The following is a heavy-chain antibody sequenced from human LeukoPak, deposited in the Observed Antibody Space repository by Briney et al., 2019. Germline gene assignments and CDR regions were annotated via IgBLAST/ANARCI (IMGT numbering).Heavy chain of an antibody. CDR1: GYTFTGYY. Sequence: ASVKVSCKASGYTFTGYYMHWVRQAPGQGLEWMGWINPNSGGTNYAQKFQGRVTMTRDTSISTAYMELSRLRSDDTAVYYCASALKRGYCSSTSCYYYYYYMDVWGKGTTVTVSS. J-gene: IGHJ6*03. CDR3: ASALKRGYCSSTSCYYYYYYMDV. CDR2: INPNSGGT. D-gene: IGHD2-2*01. V-gene: IGHV1-2*02.